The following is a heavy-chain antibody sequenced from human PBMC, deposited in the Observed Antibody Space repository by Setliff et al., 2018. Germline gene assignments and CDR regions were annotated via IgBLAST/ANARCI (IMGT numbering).Heavy chain of an antibody. CDR3: ARNWVTAQHYYYGMDV. CDR1: GGSISSSTDY. J-gene: IGHJ6*02. V-gene: IGHV4-39*02. CDR2: IHYSGST. Sequence: PSETLSLTCSVSGGSISSSTDYWGWIRQPPGKGLEWIGNIHYSGSTYYNPSLKSRLTIYVDTSKNHFSLKLNSVTAADTAVYYCARNWVTAQHYYYGMDVWGQGTTVTVSS. D-gene: IGHD2-21*02.